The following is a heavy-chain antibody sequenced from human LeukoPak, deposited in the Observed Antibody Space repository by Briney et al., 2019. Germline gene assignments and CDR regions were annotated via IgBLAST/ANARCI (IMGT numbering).Heavy chain of an antibody. CDR3: VPDCSSTACLFGY. J-gene: IGHJ4*02. D-gene: IGHD2-2*01. Sequence: ASVKVSCKASGYTFTDYWIHWVRQAPGQGLDWMGRINPNSGDTNYAQKFQGRVTMTRETSISTAYMELSRLTSDDTAVFYCVPDCSSTACLFGYWGQGTLVTVSS. CDR1: GYTFTDYW. V-gene: IGHV1-2*06. CDR2: INPNSGDT.